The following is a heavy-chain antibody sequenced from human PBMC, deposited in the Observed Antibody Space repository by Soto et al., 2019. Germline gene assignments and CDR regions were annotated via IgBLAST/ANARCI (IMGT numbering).Heavy chain of an antibody. CDR3: ARASSSSSAAAY. CDR2: IYDSESA. D-gene: IGHD6-6*01. Sequence: PSETLSLTCSVSGESINSGGYYWSWIRHHPGKGLEWIGYIYDSESAYYNPSLKSRVTISMDTSKNHFAMKLSSVTAADTAVYYCARASSSSSAAAYWGQGTLVTVSS. CDR1: GESINSGGYY. V-gene: IGHV4-31*03. J-gene: IGHJ1*01.